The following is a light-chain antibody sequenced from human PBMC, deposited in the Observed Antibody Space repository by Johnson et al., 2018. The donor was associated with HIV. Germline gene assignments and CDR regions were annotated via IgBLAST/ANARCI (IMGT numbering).Light chain of an antibody. CDR3: GTWDSTLYV. CDR2: DNN. V-gene: IGLV1-51*01. CDR1: SSNIGNNY. J-gene: IGLJ1*01. Sequence: QSVLTQSPSVSAAPGQKVTISCYGSSSNIGNNYVSWYQQLPGTAPKLLIYDNNKRPSGIPDRFSGSKSGTSATLGITGLQTGDEADYYCGTWDSTLYVFGTGTKVTVL.